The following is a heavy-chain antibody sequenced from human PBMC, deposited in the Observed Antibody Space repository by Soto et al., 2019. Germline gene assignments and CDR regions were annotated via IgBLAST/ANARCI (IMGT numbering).Heavy chain of an antibody. CDR2: IYYSGST. CDR3: AREYARGHYFDY. CDR1: GGSISSGGYY. V-gene: IGHV4-31*02. J-gene: IGHJ4*02. D-gene: IGHD2-2*01. Sequence: PSETLSLTCTVSGGSISSGGYYWSWIRQHPGKGLEWIGYIYYSGSTYYNPSLKSRVTISVDTSKNQFSLKLSSVTAADTAVYYCAREYARGHYFDYWGQGTLVTV.